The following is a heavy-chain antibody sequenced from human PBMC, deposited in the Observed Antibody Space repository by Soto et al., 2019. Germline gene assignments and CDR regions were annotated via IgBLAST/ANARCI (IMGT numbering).Heavy chain of an antibody. D-gene: IGHD3-22*01. CDR1: GFTFSSYA. J-gene: IGHJ4*02. CDR2: VSGSGGST. V-gene: IGHV3-23*01. CDR3: AKAFYDSSGYYYDGDDY. Sequence: EVQLSESGGGLVQPGGSLRLSCAASGFTFSSYAMSWVRQAPGKGLEWVSAVSGSGGSTYYADSVKGRFTISRDNSKNTLYLQMNSLRAEDTAVYYCAKAFYDSSGYYYDGDDYWGQGTLVTVSS.